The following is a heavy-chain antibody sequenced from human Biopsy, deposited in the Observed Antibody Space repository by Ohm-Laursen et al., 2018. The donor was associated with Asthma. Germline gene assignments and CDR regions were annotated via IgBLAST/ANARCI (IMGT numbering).Heavy chain of an antibody. Sequence: SDTLSLTCPVSGGSINSSTWWSWVRQPPGKGLEWIGEFFHTGSTNYSPSLKSRVTISVDKSKNQFSLNLSAVTAADTAVYYCARMITMIQAANYYSYAMDVWGQGTTVTVSS. CDR1: GGSINSSTW. CDR2: FFHTGST. J-gene: IGHJ6*02. V-gene: IGHV4-4*02. D-gene: IGHD3-22*01. CDR3: ARMITMIQAANYYSYAMDV.